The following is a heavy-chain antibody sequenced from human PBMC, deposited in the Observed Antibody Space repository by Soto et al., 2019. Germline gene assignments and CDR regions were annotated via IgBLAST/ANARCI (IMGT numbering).Heavy chain of an antibody. CDR3: ARERYCSGGSCPNWFDL. V-gene: IGHV1-69*13. CDR1: GGTFSSYA. J-gene: IGHJ5*02. Sequence: GASVKVSCKACGGTFSSYAIIWVRQAPGQGLEWMGGIIPIFGTANYAQKLQGRVTLTADESTITAYMELTSLRSEDTAVYYCARERYCSGGSCPNWFDLWVQGTLVTVSS. D-gene: IGHD2-15*01. CDR2: IIPIFGTA.